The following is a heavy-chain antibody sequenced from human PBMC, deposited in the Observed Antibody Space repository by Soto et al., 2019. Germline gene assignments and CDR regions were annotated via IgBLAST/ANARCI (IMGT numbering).Heavy chain of an antibody. V-gene: IGHV3-30*18. D-gene: IGHD6-13*01. J-gene: IGHJ4*02. CDR1: GFTFRSYG. CDR3: AKDYGPPLAADGIYPRHPQPNDY. CDR2: ISYDGSNK. Sequence: GGALRLSCAASGFTFRSYGMDWVRQAPGKGLEWVAVISYDGSNKYYADSVKGRFTISRDNSKNTLYLQMNRLRAEDKAVYYCAKDYGPPLAADGIYPRHPQPNDYWGQGTLVTVS.